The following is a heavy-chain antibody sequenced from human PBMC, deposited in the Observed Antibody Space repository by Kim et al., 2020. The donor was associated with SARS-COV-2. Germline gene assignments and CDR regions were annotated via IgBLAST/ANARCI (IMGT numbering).Heavy chain of an antibody. D-gene: IGHD5-12*01. CDR3: ARGKATIHYYYYGMDV. Sequence: SGPTLVNPTQTLTLTCTFSGFSLSTSGMCVSWIRQPPGKALEWLALIDWDDDKYYSTSLKTRLTISKDTSKNQVVLTMTNMDPVDTATYYCARGKATIHYYYYGMDVWGQGTTVTVSS. CDR2: IDWDDDK. V-gene: IGHV2-70*01. J-gene: IGHJ6*02. CDR1: GFSLSTSGMC.